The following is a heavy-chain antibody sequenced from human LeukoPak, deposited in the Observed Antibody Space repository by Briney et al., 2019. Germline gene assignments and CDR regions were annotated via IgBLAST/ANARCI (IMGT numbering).Heavy chain of an antibody. CDR2: ISYDGSNK. CDR1: GFTFSSYG. D-gene: IGHD6-13*01. V-gene: IGHV3-30*03. CDR3: ARERIATASAGDY. Sequence: GRSLRLSCAASGFTFSSYGMHWVRQAPGKGLEWVAVISYDGSNKYYADSVKGRFTISRDNSKNTLYLQMNSLRAEDTAVYYCARERIATASAGDYWGQGTLVTVSS. J-gene: IGHJ4*02.